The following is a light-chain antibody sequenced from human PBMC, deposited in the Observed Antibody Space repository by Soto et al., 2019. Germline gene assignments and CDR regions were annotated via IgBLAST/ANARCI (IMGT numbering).Light chain of an antibody. J-gene: IGLJ2*01. CDR2: EGS. V-gene: IGLV2-23*01. CDR3: CSYAGSVV. CDR1: SSDVGSYNL. Sequence: QSVLTQPASVSGSPGQSITISCTGTSSDVGSYNLVSWYQPHPGKAPKLMIYEGSKRPSGVSNRFSGSKSGNTASLTISGLQAEDEADYYCCSYAGSVVFGGGTKLTVL.